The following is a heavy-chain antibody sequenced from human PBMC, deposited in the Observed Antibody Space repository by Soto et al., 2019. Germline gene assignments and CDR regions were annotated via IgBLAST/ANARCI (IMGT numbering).Heavy chain of an antibody. V-gene: IGHV3-30-3*01. D-gene: IGHD2-15*01. Sequence: QVQLVDSGGGVVQPGGSLRLSCAASGFTFSSYPMHWVRQAPGKGLEWVALISSDGSKEYYADSVKGRFTISRDNSKNTLFLQMDSLRVEDTATYFCANTRRGACSGGSCYPGGFWGQGTLVAVSS. CDR1: GFTFSSYP. CDR3: ANTRRGACSGGSCYPGGF. CDR2: ISSDGSKE. J-gene: IGHJ4*02.